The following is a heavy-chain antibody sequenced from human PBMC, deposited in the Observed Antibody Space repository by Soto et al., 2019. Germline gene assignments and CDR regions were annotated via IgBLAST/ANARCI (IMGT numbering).Heavy chain of an antibody. J-gene: IGHJ4*02. V-gene: IGHV1-69*02. CDR1: GDTFNFYS. CDR2: VNPIVSMS. Sequence: QVQLVQSGAEVKRPGSSVKVSCKASGDTFNFYSINWVRQAPGVGREWMGRVNPIVSMSNYAQKSQGRVTMTAPKSTPTAYMELSSLRSEDTAISYCASSYGSGYRAFDYWGQGALVTVSS. D-gene: IGHD3-10*01. CDR3: ASSYGSGYRAFDY.